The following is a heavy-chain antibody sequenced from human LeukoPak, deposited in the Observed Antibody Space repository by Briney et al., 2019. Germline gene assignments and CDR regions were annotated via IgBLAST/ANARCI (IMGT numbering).Heavy chain of an antibody. J-gene: IGHJ4*02. V-gene: IGHV3-30*18. CDR3: AKGSYGDYHFDY. D-gene: IGHD4-17*01. CDR2: ISYDGSNK. CDR1: GFTFSSYG. Sequence: GRSLRLSCAASGFTFSSYGMHWVRQAPGKGLEWVAVISYDGSNKYYADSVKGRFTISRDNSKNTLYLQMNSLRAEDTAVYYCAKGSYGDYHFDYWGQGTLVTVSS.